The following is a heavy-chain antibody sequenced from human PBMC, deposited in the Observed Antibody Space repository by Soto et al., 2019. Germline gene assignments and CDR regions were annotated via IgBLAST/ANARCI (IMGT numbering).Heavy chain of an antibody. D-gene: IGHD6-6*01. CDR3: ARDRKSIAARSWYYYYGMDV. V-gene: IGHV1-69*13. CDR1: GGTFSSYA. J-gene: IGHJ6*02. CDR2: IIPIFGTA. Sequence: ASVKVSCKASGGTFSSYAISWVRQAPGQGLEWMGGIIPIFGTANYAQKFQGRVTITADESTSTAYMELSSLRSEDTAVYYCARDRKSIAARSWYYYYGMDVWGQGTTVTVSS.